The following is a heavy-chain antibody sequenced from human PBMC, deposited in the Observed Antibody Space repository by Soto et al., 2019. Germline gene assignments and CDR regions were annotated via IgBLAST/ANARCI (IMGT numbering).Heavy chain of an antibody. Sequence: GSGPTLVNPTQTLTLTCTFSGFSLSTSGVGVGWIRQPPGKALEWLALIYWDDDKRYSPSLKSRLTITKDTSKNQVVLTMTNMDPVDTATYYCAHIPSTNHCSSTSCYTWFDLWGPGTLVTVS. CDR1: GFSLSTSGVG. CDR2: IYWDDDK. CDR3: AHIPSTNHCSSTSCYTWFDL. D-gene: IGHD2-2*02. J-gene: IGHJ5*02. V-gene: IGHV2-5*02.